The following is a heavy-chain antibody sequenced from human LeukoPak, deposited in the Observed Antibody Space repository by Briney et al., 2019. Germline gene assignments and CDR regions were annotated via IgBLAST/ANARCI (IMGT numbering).Heavy chain of an antibody. Sequence: GGSLRLSCTASGFTFGDYAMSWFRQAPGKGLEWVGFIRSKAYGGTTEYAASVKGRFTISRDDSKSIAYLQMNSLKTEDTAVYYCTREVGGYGDYLSDYWGQGTLVTVSS. CDR2: IRSKAYGGTT. V-gene: IGHV3-49*03. D-gene: IGHD4-17*01. CDR1: GFTFGDYA. CDR3: TREVGGYGDYLSDY. J-gene: IGHJ4*02.